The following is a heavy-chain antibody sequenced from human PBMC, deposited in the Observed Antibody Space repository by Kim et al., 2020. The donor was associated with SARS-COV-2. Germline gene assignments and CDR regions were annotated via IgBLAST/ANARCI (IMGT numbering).Heavy chain of an antibody. V-gene: IGHV4-31*02. CDR3: SRGGMVRGVRTLDY. J-gene: IGHJ4*02. D-gene: IGHD3-10*01. Sequence: NPSLKSRVTISVDTSKNQFSLKLSSVTAADTAVYYCSRGGMVRGVRTLDYWGQGTLVTVSS.